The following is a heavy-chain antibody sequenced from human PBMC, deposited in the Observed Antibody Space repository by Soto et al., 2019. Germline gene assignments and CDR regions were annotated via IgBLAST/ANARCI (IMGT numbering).Heavy chain of an antibody. CDR2: ISYDGSNK. CDR1: GFTFSSYA. J-gene: IGHJ4*02. V-gene: IGHV3-30-3*01. CDR3: ARAYLRYAIVVYGY. D-gene: IGHD3-22*01. Sequence: PGGSLRLSCAASGFTFSSYAMHWVRQAPGKGLEWVAVISYDGSNKYYADSVKGRFTISRDNSKNTLYLQMNSLRAEDTAVYYCARAYLRYAIVVYGYWGQGTLVTVS.